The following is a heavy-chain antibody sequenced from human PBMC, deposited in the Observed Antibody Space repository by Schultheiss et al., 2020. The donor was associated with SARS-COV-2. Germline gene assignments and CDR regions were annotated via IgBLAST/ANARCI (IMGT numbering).Heavy chain of an antibody. CDR2: IYYSGST. D-gene: IGHD5-24*01. CDR1: GGSISSGGYY. J-gene: IGHJ6*02. V-gene: IGHV4-31*03. CDR3: ARGTRGDGYHLNYYYYGMDV. Sequence: SETLSLTCTVSGGSISSGGYYWSWIRQHPGKGLEWIGYIYYSGSTYYNPSLKSRVTISVATSKNQFSLKLSSVTAADTAVYYCARGTRGDGYHLNYYYYGMDVWGQGTTVTVSS.